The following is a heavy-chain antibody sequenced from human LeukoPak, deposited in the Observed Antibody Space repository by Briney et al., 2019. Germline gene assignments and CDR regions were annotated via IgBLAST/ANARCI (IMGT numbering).Heavy chain of an antibody. Sequence: QPGGSLRLSCAASGFTFSSYGMHWVRQAPGKGLEWVAFIRYDGSNKYYADSVKGRFTISRDNSKSTLYLQMNSLRAEDTAVYYCAKWEYSYGYADLYWGQGTLVTVSS. CDR3: AKWEYSYGYADLY. CDR1: GFTFSSYG. CDR2: IRYDGSNK. D-gene: IGHD5-18*01. J-gene: IGHJ4*02. V-gene: IGHV3-30*02.